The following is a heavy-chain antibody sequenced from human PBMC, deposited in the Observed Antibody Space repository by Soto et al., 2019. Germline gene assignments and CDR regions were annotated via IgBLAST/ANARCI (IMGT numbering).Heavy chain of an antibody. CDR2: INHSGST. CDR3: ARGLAARPSRRAFDI. J-gene: IGHJ3*02. D-gene: IGHD6-6*01. V-gene: IGHV4-34*01. Sequence: QVQLQQWGAGLLKPSETLSLTCAVYGGSFSGYYWSWIRQPPGQGLEWIGEINHSGSTNYNPSLKSRVNIAVDTSNNQFSLQLSSVTAADTAVYYCARGLAARPSRRAFDIWGQGTMVTVSS. CDR1: GGSFSGYY.